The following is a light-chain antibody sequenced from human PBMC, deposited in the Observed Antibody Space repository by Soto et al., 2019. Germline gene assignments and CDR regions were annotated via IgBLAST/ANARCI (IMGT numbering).Light chain of an antibody. CDR1: QSVGSS. J-gene: IGKJ5*01. V-gene: IGKV3-15*01. Sequence: EIVMTQSPATLSVSPGERATLSCRASQSVGSSLAWYQQEPGQAPRLLIYGASTRATGIPARFSGSGSGTEFTLTISSLQSEDFAVYYCQQYENWPPMTFGQGTRLEIK. CDR3: QQYENWPPMT. CDR2: GAS.